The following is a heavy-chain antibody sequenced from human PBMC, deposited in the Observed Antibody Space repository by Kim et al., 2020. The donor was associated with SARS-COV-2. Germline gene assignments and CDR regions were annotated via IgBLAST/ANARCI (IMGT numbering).Heavy chain of an antibody. V-gene: IGHV3-13*01. D-gene: IGHD3-10*01. CDR3: ARVRLRGLILGLDYYYGLDV. CDR1: GFSFNDYD. CDR2: MNRDGKT. J-gene: IGHJ6*02. Sequence: GGSLRLSCATSGFSFNDYDIHWVRQPVGKGLEWVASMNRDGKTFYADSLKDRFTMSREDAANSFYLRMSSLTAGDTAVYYCARVRLRGLILGLDYYYGLDVWGQGTTVIVSS.